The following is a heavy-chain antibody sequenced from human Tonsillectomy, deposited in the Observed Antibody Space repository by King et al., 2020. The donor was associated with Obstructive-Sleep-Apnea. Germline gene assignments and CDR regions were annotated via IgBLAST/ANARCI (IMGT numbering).Heavy chain of an antibody. J-gene: IGHJ2*01. CDR3: ARAPFIWTDYEQSWYFDL. V-gene: IGHV3-66*01. D-gene: IGHD3/OR15-3a*01. CDR2: IYSGGSK. CDR1: FTVSSNY. Sequence: VQLVESGGGLVQPGGSLRLSCGFTVSSNYMSWVRQAPGKGLGWVSVIYSGGSKYYADPVKGRFTISRDISNNTLYLQMNSLRAEDTAVYYCARAPFIWTDYEQSWYFDLWGRGTLVTVSS.